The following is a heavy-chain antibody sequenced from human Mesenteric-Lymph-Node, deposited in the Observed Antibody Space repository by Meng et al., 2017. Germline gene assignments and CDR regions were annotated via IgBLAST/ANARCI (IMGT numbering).Heavy chain of an antibody. J-gene: IGHJ5*02. V-gene: IGHV1-8*03. CDR1: GYTFTSYD. CDR3: ARGALWFGELLGGGWFDP. D-gene: IGHD3-10*01. Sequence: ASVKVSCKASGYTFTSYDINWVRQATGQGLEWMGWMNPNSGNTGYAQKFQGRVTITRNTSISTAYMELSSLRSEDTAVYYCARGALWFGELLGGGWFDPWGQGTLVTVPQ. CDR2: MNPNSGNT.